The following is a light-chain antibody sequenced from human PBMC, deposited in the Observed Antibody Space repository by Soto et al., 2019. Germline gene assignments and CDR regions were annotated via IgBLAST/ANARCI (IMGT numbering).Light chain of an antibody. Sequence: DIQLTQSPSNLAASIGDRVTITCRASQTIDRWLAWYQLKPGKAPKLLFFDASTLSSGVPSRFSGSGSGTEFTLTISSLQPDDFATYFCQQYGDYWTFGQGTKVEI. CDR3: QQYGDYWT. CDR2: DAS. V-gene: IGKV1-5*01. CDR1: QTIDRW. J-gene: IGKJ1*01.